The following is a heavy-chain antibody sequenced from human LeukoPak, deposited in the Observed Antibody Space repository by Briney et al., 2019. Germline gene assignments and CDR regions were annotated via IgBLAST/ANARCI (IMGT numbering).Heavy chain of an antibody. CDR2: IDGDGSST. J-gene: IGHJ4*02. CDR1: GFTFSSYW. D-gene: IGHD3-10*01. CDR3: ARDQSDYYGSGSYSEGSY. V-gene: IGHV3-74*01. Sequence: GGSLRLSCAASGFTFSSYWMHWVRQAPGKGLVWVSRIDGDGSSTNYADSVKGRFTISRDNAKNSLYLQMNGLRDEDTAVYYCARDQSDYYGSGSYSEGSYWGQGTLVTVSS.